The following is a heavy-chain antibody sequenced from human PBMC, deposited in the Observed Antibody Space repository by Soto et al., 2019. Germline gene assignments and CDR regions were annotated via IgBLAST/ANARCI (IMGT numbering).Heavy chain of an antibody. Sequence: LRLSCAASGFTFSSYAMSWVRQAPGKGLEWVSAISGSGGSTYYADSVKGRFTISRDNSKNTLYLQMNSLRAEDTAVYYCAKSRIVGATGIHDAFDIWGQGTMVTVSS. CDR3: AKSRIVGATGIHDAFDI. V-gene: IGHV3-23*01. J-gene: IGHJ3*02. CDR2: ISGSGGST. D-gene: IGHD1-26*01. CDR1: GFTFSSYA.